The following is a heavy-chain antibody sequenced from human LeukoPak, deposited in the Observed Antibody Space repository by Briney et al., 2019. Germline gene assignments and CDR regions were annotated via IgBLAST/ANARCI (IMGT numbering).Heavy chain of an antibody. CDR3: ARHGHRNYVRGYMDV. CDR1: GGSISSGSYY. V-gene: IGHV4-39*01. D-gene: IGHD4-11*01. J-gene: IGHJ6*03. CDR2: MYYSGST. Sequence: PSETLSLTCTVSGGSISSGSYYWGWIRQPPGMGLEWIGCMYYSGSTYYNTSLTSRVPLSVDPSNNPLSPKCSSVPAADTAIYDCARHGHRNYVRGYMDVWGKGTTVTVSS.